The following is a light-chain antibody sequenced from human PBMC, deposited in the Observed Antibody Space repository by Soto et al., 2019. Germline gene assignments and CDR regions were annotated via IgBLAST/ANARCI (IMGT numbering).Light chain of an antibody. CDR3: CSYAGSYTSLYV. CDR2: DVS. Sequence: SVLPQPRSVSGSPGQSVTLSCPGTSSDVGGYNYVSWYQQHPGKAPKLMIYDVSKRPSGVPDRFSGSKSGNTASLTISGLQAEDEADYYCCSYAGSYTSLYVFGTGTKVTV. V-gene: IGLV2-11*01. CDR1: SSDVGGYNY. J-gene: IGLJ1*01.